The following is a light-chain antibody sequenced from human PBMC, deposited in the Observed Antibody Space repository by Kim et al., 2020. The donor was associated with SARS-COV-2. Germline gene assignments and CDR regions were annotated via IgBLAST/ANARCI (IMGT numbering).Light chain of an antibody. CDR3: GAWDSSLDALV. Sequence: GHTITIACLGIGSNIGNNYVTWYHQPPGTAPKLLIYDNNARPSGIPDRFSGSKSGTSATLGITGLQTGDEADYYCGAWDSSLDALVFGGGTQLTVL. V-gene: IGLV1-51*01. CDR1: GSNIGNNY. CDR2: DNN. J-gene: IGLJ2*01.